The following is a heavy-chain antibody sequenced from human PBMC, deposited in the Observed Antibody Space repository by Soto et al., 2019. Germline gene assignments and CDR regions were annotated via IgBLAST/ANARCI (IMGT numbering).Heavy chain of an antibody. CDR3: ARDPLETVATPFDY. D-gene: IGHD5-12*01. CDR2: ISSRGSTI. Sequence: KPGGSLRLSCAASGFTFSDYYMSWIRRTPGKGLEWISYISSRGSTIYYADSVKGRFTISRDNAKNSLYLQMNSLRAEDTAVYYCARDPLETVATPFDYWGQGTLVTVSS. J-gene: IGHJ4*02. CDR1: GFTFSDYY. V-gene: IGHV3-11*01.